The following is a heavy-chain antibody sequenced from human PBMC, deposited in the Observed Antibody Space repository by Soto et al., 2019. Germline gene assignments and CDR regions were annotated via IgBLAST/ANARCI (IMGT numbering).Heavy chain of an antibody. CDR1: GFTLSSYW. CDR3: ARDPGTGYYDSSGYYYD. V-gene: IGHV3-74*01. Sequence: EVQLVESGGGLVQPGGSLRLSCAASGFTLSSYWMHWVRQAPGKGLVWVSRINSDGSSTSYAYSVKGRFTISRDNAKNTLYLQMNSLRAEDTAVYYCARDPGTGYYDSSGYYYDWGQGTLVTVSS. D-gene: IGHD3-22*01. CDR2: INSDGSST. J-gene: IGHJ4*02.